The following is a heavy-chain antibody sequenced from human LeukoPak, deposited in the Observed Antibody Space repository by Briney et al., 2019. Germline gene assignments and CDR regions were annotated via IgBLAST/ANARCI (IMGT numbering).Heavy chain of an antibody. CDR1: GGSISSYY. J-gene: IGHJ4*02. D-gene: IGHD6-19*01. V-gene: IGHV4-59*01. CDR3: AGKYSSGWAFDY. Sequence: SETLSLTCTVSGGSISSYYWSWIRQPPGKGLEWIGYIYYSGSTNYNPSLKSRVTISVDTSKNQFSLKLSSVTAADTAVYYCAGKYSSGWAFDYWGQGTLVTVSS. CDR2: IYYSGST.